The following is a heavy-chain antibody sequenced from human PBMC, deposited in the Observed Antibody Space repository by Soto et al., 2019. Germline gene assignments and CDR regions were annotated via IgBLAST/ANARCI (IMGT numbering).Heavy chain of an antibody. Sequence: SVKVSCKASGGTFSSYAISWVRQAPGQGLEWMGGIIPIFGTANYAQRFQGRVTITADESTSTAYMELSSLRSEDTAVYYGASAYMVRGVLYYYYYYGMDVWGQGTTVTVSS. D-gene: IGHD3-10*01. CDR2: IIPIFGTA. CDR1: GGTFSSYA. CDR3: ASAYMVRGVLYYYYYYGMDV. J-gene: IGHJ6*02. V-gene: IGHV1-69*13.